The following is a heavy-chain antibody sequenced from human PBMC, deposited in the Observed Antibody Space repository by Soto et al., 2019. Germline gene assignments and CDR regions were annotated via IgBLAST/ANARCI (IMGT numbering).Heavy chain of an antibody. CDR2: INADSGDT. D-gene: IGHD3-9*01. Sequence: QAHLVQSGAEVRKPGASVKVSCQALEHTSTIYYIHWVRQARGQGLEWMGWINADSGDTTYAEDFRGRVTFTRDTSTGTFHMELSRLRLDDTAMYFCATRDYDILTGYLHIWGQGTLITVSS. CDR1: EHTSTIYY. V-gene: IGHV1-2*02. CDR3: ATRDYDILTGYLHI. J-gene: IGHJ1*01.